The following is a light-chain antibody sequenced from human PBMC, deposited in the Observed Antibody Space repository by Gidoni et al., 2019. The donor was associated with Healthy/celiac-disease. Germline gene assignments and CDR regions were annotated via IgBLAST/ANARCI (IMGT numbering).Light chain of an antibody. V-gene: IGKV4-1*01. CDR1: QSVLYSSNNKNY. CDR3: QQYYSIPRT. CDR2: WAS. J-gene: IGKJ1*01. Sequence: DILMTQSPDPLAGSLGERATINCKFSQSVLYSSNNKNYLAWYQQKPGQPPKLLIYWASTRESGVPDRFSGSGSGTDFTLTISSLQAEDVAVYYCQQYYSIPRTFGQGTKVEIK.